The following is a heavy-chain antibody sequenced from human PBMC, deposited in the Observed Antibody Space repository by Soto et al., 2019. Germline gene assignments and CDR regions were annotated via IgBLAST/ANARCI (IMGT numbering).Heavy chain of an antibody. V-gene: IGHV3-23*01. J-gene: IGHJ4*02. CDR3: AKLPRTTVAHY. CDR1: GFTFSSYA. CDR2: ISGIAGTT. Sequence: EVQLLESGGGLVQPGGSLRLFWAASGFTFSSYAMSWVRQAPGKGLEWVSAISGIAGTTFYADSVKGRFTISRDTSKNTLYLQMNSLRAEDTAVYYCAKLPRTTVAHYWGQGTLVTVSS. D-gene: IGHD4-17*01.